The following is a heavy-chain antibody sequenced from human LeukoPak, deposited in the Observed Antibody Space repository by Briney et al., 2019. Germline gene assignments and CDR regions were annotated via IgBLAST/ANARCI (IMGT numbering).Heavy chain of an antibody. CDR1: GYTFTSYY. V-gene: IGHV1-46*01. CDR3: ARDNSVEDTAWWFDP. Sequence: ASVKVSCKASGYTFTSYYMHWVRQVPGQGLEWMGLINPSGGSTSYAQKFQGRVTMTRDMSTSTDYMELSSLRSEDTAVYYCARDNSVEDTAWWFDPWGQGTLVTVSS. J-gene: IGHJ5*02. CDR2: INPSGGST. D-gene: IGHD4-23*01.